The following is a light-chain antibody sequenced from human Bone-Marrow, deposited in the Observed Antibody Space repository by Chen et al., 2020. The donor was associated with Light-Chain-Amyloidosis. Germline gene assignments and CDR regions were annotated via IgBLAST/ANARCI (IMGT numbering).Light chain of an antibody. Sequence: SYVLTQPSSASVAPGQTATIACGGNNIGSTSVHWYQQTPDQAPLLVVYDDSDRPSGIPERLSGSNSGNTATLTISRVEAGDEADYYCQVWDRSSDRPVFGGGTKLTVL. CDR2: DDS. CDR1: NIGSTS. J-gene: IGLJ3*02. CDR3: QVWDRSSDRPV. V-gene: IGLV3-21*02.